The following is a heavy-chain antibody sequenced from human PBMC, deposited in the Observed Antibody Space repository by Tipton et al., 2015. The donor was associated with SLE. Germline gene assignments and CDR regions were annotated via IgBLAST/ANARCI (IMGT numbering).Heavy chain of an antibody. J-gene: IGHJ4*02. Sequence: TLSLTCTVSGGSINGYYWNWFRQPPGRELEWIGYIYHSGSTNYNPSLKSRVTMSVDTSKNQFSLKLSSVTTADTAVYYCARFHVKSYYEFDCWGQGTLVTVSS. D-gene: IGHD3-10*01. CDR1: GGSINGYY. V-gene: IGHV4-59*01. CDR2: IYHSGST. CDR3: ARFHVKSYYEFDC.